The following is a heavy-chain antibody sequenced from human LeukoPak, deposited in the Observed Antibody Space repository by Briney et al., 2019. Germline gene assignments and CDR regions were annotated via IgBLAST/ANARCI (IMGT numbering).Heavy chain of an antibody. CDR3: ARARHIAAAGTFRFDP. V-gene: IGHV1-2*06. Sequence: ASVKVSCKASGYTFTGYYMHLVRQAPGQGLEWMGRINPNSGGANYAQKFQGRVTMTRDTSISTAYMELSRLRSDDTAVYYCARARHIAAAGTFRFDPWGQGTLVTVSS. CDR1: GYTFTGYY. J-gene: IGHJ5*02. CDR2: INPNSGGA. D-gene: IGHD6-13*01.